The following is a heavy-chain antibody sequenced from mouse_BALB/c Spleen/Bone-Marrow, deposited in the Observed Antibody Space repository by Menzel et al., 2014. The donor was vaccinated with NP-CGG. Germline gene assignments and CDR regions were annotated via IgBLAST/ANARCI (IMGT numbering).Heavy chain of an antibody. CDR1: GYTFTSYW. CDR3: TIGGLDY. Sequence: QVQLKESGAELVKPGASVKLSCKASGYTFTSYWMHCVKLRPGQGFEWIGEINPSNGGTNYNEKFKRKATLTVDKSSSTAYMQLSSLTSEDSAVYYCTIGGLDYWGQGTTLTVSS. V-gene: IGHV1S16*01. J-gene: IGHJ2*01. CDR2: INPSNGGT.